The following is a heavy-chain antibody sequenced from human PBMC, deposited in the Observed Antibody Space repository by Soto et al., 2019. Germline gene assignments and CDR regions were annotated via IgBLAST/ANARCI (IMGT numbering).Heavy chain of an antibody. J-gene: IGHJ6*02. V-gene: IGHV3-49*04. CDR3: TRDGEGLVGTATGGFGYYYYGMDV. CDR1: GFTFGDYA. CDR2: IRSKAYGGTT. Sequence: PGGSLRLSCTASGFTFGDYAMSWVRQAPGKGLEWVGFIRSKAYGGTTEYAASVKGRFTISRDDSKSIAYLQMNSLKTEDTAVYYCTRDGEGLVGTATGGFGYYYYGMDVWGQGTTVTVSS. D-gene: IGHD2-15*01.